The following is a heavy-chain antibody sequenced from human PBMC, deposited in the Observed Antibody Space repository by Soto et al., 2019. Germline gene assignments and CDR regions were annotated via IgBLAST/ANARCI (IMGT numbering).Heavy chain of an antibody. CDR2: ISYGGNT. CDR1: GGGSISSSGYF. D-gene: IGHD2-2*01. CDR3: ARLTKKDFVVLPAANHAFDV. Sequence: QVQLQESGPGLVKPSETLSLTCTVSGGGSISSSGYFWAWIRQPPGKWLEWVATISYGGNTYYNPSLKSRVTMSADTSENQFSLKLSSVTAAYTAVYYCARLTKKDFVVLPAANHAFDVWGQGTVVAVSS. V-gene: IGHV4-39*01. J-gene: IGHJ3*01.